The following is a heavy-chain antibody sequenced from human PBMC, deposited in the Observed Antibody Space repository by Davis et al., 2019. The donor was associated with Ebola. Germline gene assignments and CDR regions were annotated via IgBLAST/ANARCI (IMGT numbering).Heavy chain of an antibody. Sequence: PGGSLRLSCVASDFTFSGYGIHWVRQAPGKGLEWVTFIRYDGSNQYYAESVKGRFTISRDNSKNTIYLQMNSLRPEDTALYYCAKDQVGYSYGTDAFDMWGQGTMVTVSS. V-gene: IGHV3-30*02. D-gene: IGHD5-12*01. CDR1: DFTFSGYG. CDR3: AKDQVGYSYGTDAFDM. J-gene: IGHJ3*02. CDR2: IRYDGSNQ.